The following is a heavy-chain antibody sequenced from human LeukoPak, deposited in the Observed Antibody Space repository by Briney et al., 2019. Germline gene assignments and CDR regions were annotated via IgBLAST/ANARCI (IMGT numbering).Heavy chain of an antibody. CDR1: GYTFTSYD. J-gene: IGHJ4*02. CDR3: ARGILRGRGLLY. D-gene: IGHD2/OR15-2a*01. V-gene: IGHV1-8*01. Sequence: ASVTVSCKASGYTFTSYDINWVRQATGQGLEWMGWMNPNSGNTGYAQKFQGRVTMTRNTSISTAYMELSSLRSEDTAVYYCARGILRGRGLLYWGQGTLVTVSS. CDR2: MNPNSGNT.